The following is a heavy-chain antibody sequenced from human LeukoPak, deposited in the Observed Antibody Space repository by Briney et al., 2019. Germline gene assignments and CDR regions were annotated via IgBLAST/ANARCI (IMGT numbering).Heavy chain of an antibody. Sequence: ASVKVSCRASGGTFSSYAISWVRQAPGQGLEWMGWVNPNSGGTNYAQKFQGRVTMTRDTSITTAYMELSRLRSDDTAVYYCAREGGGYQLDYYYYMDVWGKGTTVTVSS. J-gene: IGHJ6*03. CDR1: GGTFSSYA. CDR2: VNPNSGGT. V-gene: IGHV1-2*02. CDR3: AREGGGYQLDYYYYMDV. D-gene: IGHD2-2*01.